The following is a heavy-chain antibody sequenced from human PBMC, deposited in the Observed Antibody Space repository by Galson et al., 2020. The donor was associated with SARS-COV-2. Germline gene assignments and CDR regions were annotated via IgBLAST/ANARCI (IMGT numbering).Heavy chain of an antibody. Sequence: GGSLRLSCAASGFTFSTYEINWVRQAPGKGLEWVSYISSSGNTINYADSVKGRFTISRDNAKNSLSLQMDSLKDEDTALYYCSRGYYDSSGHYHYAFDIWGQGTMVTVSS. CDR1: GFTFSTYE. CDR2: ISSSGNTI. D-gene: IGHD3-22*01. V-gene: IGHV3-48*03. CDR3: SRGYYDSSGHYHYAFDI. J-gene: IGHJ3*02.